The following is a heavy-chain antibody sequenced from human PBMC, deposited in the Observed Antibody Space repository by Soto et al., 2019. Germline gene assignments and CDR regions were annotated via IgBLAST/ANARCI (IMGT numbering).Heavy chain of an antibody. CDR1: GGSISSSNW. V-gene: IGHV4-4*02. CDR3: ARGFVGAIRLCY. D-gene: IGHD1-26*01. CDR2: IYHSGST. J-gene: IGHJ4*02. Sequence: QVQLQESGPGLVKPSGTLSLTCAVSGGSISSSNWWSWVRQPPGKGLEWIGAIYHSGSTNYNPSLKSRVTISGDESKNPFSLKLSSLTAADTAVYYCARGFVGAIRLCYWGQGTLVTVSS.